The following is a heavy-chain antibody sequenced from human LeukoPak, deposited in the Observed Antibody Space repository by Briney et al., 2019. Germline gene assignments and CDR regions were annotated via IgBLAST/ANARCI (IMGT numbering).Heavy chain of an antibody. J-gene: IGHJ4*02. CDR3: TTANSAVAAAFDY. D-gene: IGHD6-19*01. V-gene: IGHV3-15*01. Sequence: GGSLRLSCAASGFTFSNAWMSWVRQAPGKGLEWVGRIKSKTDGGTTDYAAPVKGRFTISRDDSKNTLYLQMNSLKTEDTAVYYCTTANSAVAAAFDYWGQGTLVTVSS. CDR2: IKSKTDGGTT. CDR1: GFTFSNAW.